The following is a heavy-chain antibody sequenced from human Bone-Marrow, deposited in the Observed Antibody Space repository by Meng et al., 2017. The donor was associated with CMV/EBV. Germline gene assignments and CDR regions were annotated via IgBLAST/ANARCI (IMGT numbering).Heavy chain of an antibody. CDR3: ANRYSGYEDVWYFDY. J-gene: IGHJ4*02. V-gene: IGHV3-30*02. D-gene: IGHD5-12*01. Sequence: GESLKISCAASGFTFSSYGMHWVRQAPGKGLQWVAFIRDDGSNTYYADSVKGRFTISRDNSKNTVYLQMNSLRAEDTAVYYCANRYSGYEDVWYFDYWGQGTLVTVPS. CDR2: IRDDGSNT. CDR1: GFTFSSYG.